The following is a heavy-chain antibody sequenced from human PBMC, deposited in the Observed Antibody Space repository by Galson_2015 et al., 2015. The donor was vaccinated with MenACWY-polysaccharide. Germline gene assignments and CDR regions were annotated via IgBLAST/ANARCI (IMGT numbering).Heavy chain of an antibody. J-gene: IGHJ2*01. V-gene: IGHV4-4*07. CDR3: ARRSLDNWYFDL. Sequence: SETLSLTCPVSPHTISSPYWSCIRQSADKGLEYLGRIHATGSTAYNPSFRSRVAMSVSLPRNKVFLRLASVTASDTAIYFCARRSLDNWYFDLWGRGTLVIVSS. CDR1: PHTISSPY. D-gene: IGHD1-1*01. CDR2: IHATGST.